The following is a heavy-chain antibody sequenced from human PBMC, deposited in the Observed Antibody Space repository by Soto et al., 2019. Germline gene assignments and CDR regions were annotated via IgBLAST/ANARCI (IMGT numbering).Heavy chain of an antibody. CDR1: GDSVSSNSAA. J-gene: IGHJ6*02. D-gene: IGHD6-13*01. CDR3: ARDGYSSNWYYYYGMDV. CDR2: TYYRSKWYN. Sequence: SQTLSLTCAISGDSVSSNSAAWNWIRQSPSRGLEWLGRTYYRSKWYNDYAVSVKSRITINPDTSRNQFSLQLNSVTPEDTAVYYCARDGYSSNWYYYYGMDVWGQGTTVTVSS. V-gene: IGHV6-1*01.